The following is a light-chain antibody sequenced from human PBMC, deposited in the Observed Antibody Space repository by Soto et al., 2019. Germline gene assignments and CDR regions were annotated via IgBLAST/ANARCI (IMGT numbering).Light chain of an antibody. CDR1: QSVSRD. Sequence: EIVLTQSPATLSLFPGERATLSCRASQSVSRDLAWYQQKPGQAPRRLIYDVSNRATGIPARFSGSGSGTDFKLTISSPEPDDFAVYYCQQRSNWPSTFGQGTKLEIK. J-gene: IGKJ2*01. V-gene: IGKV3-11*01. CDR2: DVS. CDR3: QQRSNWPST.